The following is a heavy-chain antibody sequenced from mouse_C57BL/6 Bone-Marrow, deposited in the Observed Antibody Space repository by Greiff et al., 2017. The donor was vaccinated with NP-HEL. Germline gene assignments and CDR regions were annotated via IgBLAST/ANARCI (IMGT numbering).Heavy chain of an antibody. D-gene: IGHD1-1*01. Sequence: EVMLVESGGDLVKPGGSLKLSCAASGFTFSSYGMSWVRQTPDKRLEWVATISSGGSYTYYPDSVKGRSTISRDNANNTLYLQMSSLKSQDSASDYCARQGITTVVARAYWGQGTLVTVSA. J-gene: IGHJ3*01. V-gene: IGHV5-6*01. CDR2: ISSGGSYT. CDR1: GFTFSSYG. CDR3: ARQGITTVVARAY.